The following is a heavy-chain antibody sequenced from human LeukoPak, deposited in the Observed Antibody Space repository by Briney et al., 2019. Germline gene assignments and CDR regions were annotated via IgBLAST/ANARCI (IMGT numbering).Heavy chain of an antibody. CDR1: GYAINIDYS. Sequence: SETLSLTCFVSGYAINIDYSWGWIRQSPGKGLEWIGVISPKGITHYNPSLRGRVTISVDTSKNQFSLKLSSVTAADTAVYYCARDSSSFRFDPWGQGTLVTVSS. D-gene: IGHD6-6*01. J-gene: IGHJ5*02. CDR2: ISPKGIT. CDR3: ARDSSSFRFDP. V-gene: IGHV4-38-2*02.